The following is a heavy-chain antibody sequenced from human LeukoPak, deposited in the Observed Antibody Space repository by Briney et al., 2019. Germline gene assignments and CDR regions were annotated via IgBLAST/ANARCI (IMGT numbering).Heavy chain of an antibody. CDR2: IIPIFGTA. CDR3: GRDPYYYDSSGYYDY. D-gene: IGHD3-22*01. J-gene: IGHJ4*02. Sequence: SVNVSCKASGGTFSSYAISWVRQAPGQGLEWVGGIIPIFGTANYAQKFQGRVTVTTDESTSTAYMELSSLRSEDTAVYYCGRDPYYYDSSGYYDYWGQGTLVTVSS. CDR1: GGTFSSYA. V-gene: IGHV1-69*05.